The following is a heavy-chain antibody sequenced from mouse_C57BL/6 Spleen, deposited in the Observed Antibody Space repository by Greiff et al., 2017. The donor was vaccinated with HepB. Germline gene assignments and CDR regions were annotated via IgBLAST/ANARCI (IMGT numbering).Heavy chain of an antibody. V-gene: IGHV1-52*01. CDR3: ARTPDSSGRCAMDY. CDR2: IDPSDSET. D-gene: IGHD3-2*02. J-gene: IGHJ4*01. Sequence: QVQLQQSGAELVRPGSSVKLSCKASGYTFTSYWMHWVKQRPIQGLEWIGNIDPSDSETHYNQKFKDKATLTVDKSSSTAYMQLSSLTSEDSAVYDCARTPDSSGRCAMDYWGQGTSVTVSA. CDR1: GYTFTSYW.